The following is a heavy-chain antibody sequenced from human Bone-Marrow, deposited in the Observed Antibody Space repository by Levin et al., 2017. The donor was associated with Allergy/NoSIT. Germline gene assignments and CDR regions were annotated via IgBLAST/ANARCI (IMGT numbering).Heavy chain of an antibody. CDR2: ISGSGDST. CDR1: GFHFTTHA. J-gene: IGHJ5*02. D-gene: IGHD2-15*01. V-gene: IGHV3-23*01. Sequence: GGSLRLSCAASGFHFTTHAMSWVRQAPGQGLEWVSAISGSGDSTFYSESVKGRFTISRDNSKNTFSLQMNNMRAEDTGIYYCARDRVVVVGLFQSWGQGTQVTVSS. CDR3: ARDRVVVVGLFQS.